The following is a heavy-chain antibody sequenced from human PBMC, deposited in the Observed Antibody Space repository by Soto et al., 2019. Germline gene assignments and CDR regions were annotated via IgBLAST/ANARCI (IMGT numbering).Heavy chain of an antibody. V-gene: IGHV4-31*03. CDR3: ARSLSWKFDL. CDR1: GDSIISGGYY. D-gene: IGHD1-1*01. Sequence: QVQLQGSGPGLVKPSQTLSLTCTVSGDSIISGGYYWSWICQHPGKGLEWIGYIHSSGITYYNPSFMSRLTLSVDTSKSQFSLNLSSMTAADAAVYYCARSLSWKFDLWGRGTLVTVPS. CDR2: IHSSGIT. J-gene: IGHJ2*01.